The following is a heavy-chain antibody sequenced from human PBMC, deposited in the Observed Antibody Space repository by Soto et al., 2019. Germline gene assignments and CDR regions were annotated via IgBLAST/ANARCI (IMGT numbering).Heavy chain of an antibody. D-gene: IGHD7-27*01. CDR3: ARDRSRTGDPGHYAFDI. V-gene: IGHV4-59*01. J-gene: IGHJ3*02. CDR2: IYYSGST. Sequence: SETLSLTCTVSGGSISSYYWSWIRQPPGKGLEWIGYIYYSGSTNYNPSLKSRVTISVDTSKNQFSLKLSSVTAADTAVYYCARDRSRTGDPGHYAFDIWGQGTMVTVSS. CDR1: GGSISSYY.